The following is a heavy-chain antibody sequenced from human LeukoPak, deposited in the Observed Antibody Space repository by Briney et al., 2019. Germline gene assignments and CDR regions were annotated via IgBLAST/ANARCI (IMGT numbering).Heavy chain of an antibody. D-gene: IGHD2-2*02. J-gene: IGHJ4*02. CDR2: IYYSGST. V-gene: IGHV4-59*01. CDR1: GGSISSYY. CDR3: ARAPAAISPFDY. Sequence: PSETLSLTCTVSGGSISSYYWSRIRQPPGKGLEWIGYIYYSGSTNYNPSLKSRVTISVDTSKNQFSLKLSSVTAADTAVYYCARAPAAISPFDYWGQGTLVTVSS.